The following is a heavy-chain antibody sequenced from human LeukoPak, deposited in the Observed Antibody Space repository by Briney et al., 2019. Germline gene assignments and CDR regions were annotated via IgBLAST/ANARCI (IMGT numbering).Heavy chain of an antibody. Sequence: SETLSLTCTVSGGSITNSDYFWGWIRQPPGKGLEWIGNVDYSGRTHYNPSLMSRVTIYADNSKNQFSLKLRSVTAADTAVYYCARLDASSAHFSGSFPGYWGQGTLVTVSS. D-gene: IGHD3-10*01. J-gene: IGHJ4*02. V-gene: IGHV4-39*01. CDR1: GGSITNSDYF. CDR3: ARLDASSAHFSGSFPGY. CDR2: VDYSGRT.